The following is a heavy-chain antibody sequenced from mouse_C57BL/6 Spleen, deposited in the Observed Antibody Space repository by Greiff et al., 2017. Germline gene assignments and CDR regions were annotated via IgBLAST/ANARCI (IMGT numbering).Heavy chain of an antibody. J-gene: IGHJ4*01. Sequence: QVQLQQPGAELVKPGASVKMSCKASGYTFTSYWITWVKQRPGQGLEWIGDIYPGSGSTNYNEKFKSKATLTVDTSSSTAYMQLSSLTSEDSAVYYCARSGYGTTVVALRYISMDYWGQGTSVTVSS. CDR3: ARSGYGTTVVALRYISMDY. CDR2: IYPGSGST. CDR1: GYTFTSYW. D-gene: IGHD1-1*01. V-gene: IGHV1-55*01.